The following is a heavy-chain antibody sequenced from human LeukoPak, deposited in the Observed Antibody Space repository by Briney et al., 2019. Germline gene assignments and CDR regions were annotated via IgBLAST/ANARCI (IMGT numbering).Heavy chain of an antibody. CDR2: INHSGST. Sequence: PSETLSLTCAVYGGSFSGYYWSWIRQPPGKGLEWIGEINHSGSTNYNPSLKSRVTISVDKSKNQFSLKLSSVTAADTAVYYCRGGAVAGLNYYYYMDVWGKGTTVTVSS. J-gene: IGHJ6*03. D-gene: IGHD6-19*01. CDR1: GGSFSGYY. CDR3: RGGAVAGLNYYYYMDV. V-gene: IGHV4-34*03.